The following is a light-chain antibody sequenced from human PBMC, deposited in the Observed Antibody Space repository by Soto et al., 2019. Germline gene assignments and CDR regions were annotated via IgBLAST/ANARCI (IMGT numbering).Light chain of an antibody. J-gene: IGLJ2*01. CDR3: SSYTSSSTVV. CDR1: SSDVGGYNY. V-gene: IGLV2-14*01. CDR2: DVS. Sequence: SALTQPASVSGSPGQSITISCTGTSSDVGGYNYVSWYQKHPGKAPKLMIYDVSNRPSGVSNRFSGSKSGNTASLTISGLQAEDEADYYCSSYTSSSTVVFGGGTQLTVL.